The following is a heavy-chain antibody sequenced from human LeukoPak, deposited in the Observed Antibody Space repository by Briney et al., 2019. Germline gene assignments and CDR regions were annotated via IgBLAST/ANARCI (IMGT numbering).Heavy chain of an antibody. V-gene: IGHV1-46*01. CDR3: ARTVTAMVIFDY. J-gene: IGHJ4*02. CDR2: INPSGGST. Sequence: ASVKVSCKVSGYTLTELSMHWVRQAPGQGLEWMGIINPSGGSTSYAQKFQGRVTMTRDTSTSTVYMELSSLRSEDTAVYYCARTVTAMVIFDYWGQGTLVTVSS. D-gene: IGHD5-18*01. CDR1: GYTLTELS.